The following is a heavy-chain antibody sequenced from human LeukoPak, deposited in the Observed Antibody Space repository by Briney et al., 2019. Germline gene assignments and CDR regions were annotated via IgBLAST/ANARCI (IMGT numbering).Heavy chain of an antibody. CDR2: IYYSGSS. V-gene: IGHV4-59*01. D-gene: IGHD3-9*01. CDR3: ARIYYDILTGVTYMDV. Sequence: SETLSLTCNVSGGSISGYHWSWIRQPPGKGLEWLGYIYYSGSSNYNPSLKSRVTMSADTSKNQFSLKLSSVTAADTAVYYCARIYYDILTGVTYMDVWGKGTTVTVSS. J-gene: IGHJ6*03. CDR1: GGSISGYH.